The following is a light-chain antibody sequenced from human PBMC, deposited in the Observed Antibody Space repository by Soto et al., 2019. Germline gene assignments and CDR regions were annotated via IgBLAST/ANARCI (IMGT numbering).Light chain of an antibody. CDR1: SSDVGIYNY. V-gene: IGLV2-14*01. CDR3: SSYTTGSTRV. J-gene: IGLJ1*01. CDR2: EVS. Sequence: QSALAQPASVSGPPGQSIAISCTGSSSDVGIYNYVSWYQQHPGKVPKLITYEVSNRPSGVSNRFSGSKSGNTASLTISGLQAEDEADYYCSSYTTGSTRVFGTGTKVTVL.